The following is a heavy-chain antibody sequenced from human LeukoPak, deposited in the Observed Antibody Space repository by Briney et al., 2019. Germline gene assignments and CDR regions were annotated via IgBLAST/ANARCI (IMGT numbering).Heavy chain of an antibody. CDR2: IRYDGSNK. CDR3: AKTPYSSSSYFDY. V-gene: IGHV3-30*02. CDR1: GFTFSSYG. J-gene: IGHJ4*02. D-gene: IGHD6-6*01. Sequence: GGSLRLSCAASGFTFSSYGMHWVRQAPGKGLEWVAFIRYDGSNKYYADSVKGRFTISRDNSKNTLYLQMNSLRAEDTAVYYCAKTPYSSSSYFDYWGQGTLVTVSS.